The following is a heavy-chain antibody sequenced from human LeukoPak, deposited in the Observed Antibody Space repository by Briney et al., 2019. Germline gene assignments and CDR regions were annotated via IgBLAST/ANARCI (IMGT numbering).Heavy chain of an antibody. Sequence: PGGSLRLSCAGAGVIFAEVWMSWVRQAPGKGLEWVGRIKSKSDGGTIDYAAPVKGRITVSRDDSRKTLSLELNNLKAEDTGVYYCTTDIDYWGQGTLVTVSS. J-gene: IGHJ4*02. CDR2: IKSKSDGGTI. CDR3: TTDIDY. CDR1: GVIFAEVW. V-gene: IGHV3-15*01.